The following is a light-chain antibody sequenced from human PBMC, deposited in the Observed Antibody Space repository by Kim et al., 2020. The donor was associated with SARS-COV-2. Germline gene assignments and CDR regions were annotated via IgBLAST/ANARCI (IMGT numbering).Light chain of an antibody. J-gene: IGLJ3*02. CDR1: SSNIGKNA. Sequence: QSVLTQPPSVSEAPRQRVTISCSGSSSNIGKNAVNWYRQLPGKAPKLLIYYDNLLPSGVSDRFSGSKSGTSASLAISGLQSEDEADYYCAAWDDSLTAWVFGGGTQLTVL. CDR2: YDN. CDR3: AAWDDSLTAWV. V-gene: IGLV1-36*01.